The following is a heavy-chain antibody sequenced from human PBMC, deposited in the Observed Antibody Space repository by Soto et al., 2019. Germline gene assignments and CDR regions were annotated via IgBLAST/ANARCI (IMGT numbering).Heavy chain of an antibody. Sequence: GGSLRPSCGTPGFTFSSYSMNRVRQDSRKGLEWVSYISSSSSTIYYADSVKGRFTISRDNAKNSLYLQMNSLRAEDTAVYYCARHPERIAQIGWFDPWGQGTLVTVSS. CDR1: GFTFSSYS. J-gene: IGHJ5*02. D-gene: IGHD6-13*01. V-gene: IGHV3-48*01. CDR2: ISSSSSTI. CDR3: ARHPERIAQIGWFDP.